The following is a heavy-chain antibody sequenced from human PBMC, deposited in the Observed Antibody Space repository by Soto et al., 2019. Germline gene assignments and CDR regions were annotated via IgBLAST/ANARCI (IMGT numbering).Heavy chain of an antibody. D-gene: IGHD6-19*01. CDR1: EFTFSSYS. CDR3: ARDISGSYYAMDV. Sequence: EVQLVESGGGLVKPGGSLRLSCAASEFTFSSYSMNWVRQAPGKGLEWVSSISSSGSYIYYADSVKGRFTISRDNAKNSLYLKMNSLRAEDTAVYYCARDISGSYYAMDVWGQGTTVTVSS. J-gene: IGHJ6*02. V-gene: IGHV3-21*02. CDR2: ISSSGSYI.